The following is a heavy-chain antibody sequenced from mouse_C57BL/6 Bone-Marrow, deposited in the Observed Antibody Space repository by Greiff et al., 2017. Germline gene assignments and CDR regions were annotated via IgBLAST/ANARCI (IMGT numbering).Heavy chain of an antibody. Sequence: EVKLQESGAELVRPGASVKLSCTASGFNIQDDYMHWVKQRPEQGLEWIGWIDPENGDTEYASKFQGKATITADTSSNTAYLQLSSLTSEDTAVYYWTTRDWDDYWGQGTTLTVSS. CDR2: IDPENGDT. D-gene: IGHD4-1*01. CDR3: TTRDWDDY. V-gene: IGHV14-4*01. J-gene: IGHJ2*01. CDR1: GFNIQDDY.